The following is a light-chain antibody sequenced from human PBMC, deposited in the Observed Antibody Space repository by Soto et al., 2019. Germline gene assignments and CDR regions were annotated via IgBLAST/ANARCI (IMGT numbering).Light chain of an antibody. Sequence: DIQMTQSPSSLSASVGDRVTTTCRASQGISTYLNWYQQKPGKAPKLLIYAASSLQSGVPSRFSGSGSETDFTLTISSLQPEDFATYSCQQSYRTPTFGQGTRLEIK. J-gene: IGKJ5*01. V-gene: IGKV1-39*01. CDR1: QGISTY. CDR2: AAS. CDR3: QQSYRTPT.